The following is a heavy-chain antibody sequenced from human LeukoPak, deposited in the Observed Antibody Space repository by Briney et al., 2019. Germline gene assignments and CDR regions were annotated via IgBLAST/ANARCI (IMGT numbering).Heavy chain of an antibody. V-gene: IGHV4-59*08. D-gene: IGHD6-13*01. Sequence: PSETLSLTCTVSGGSISDYYWSWIRQSPGKGLEWIGYIYHSGTTNYNPSLKSRVTISVDTSKNQFSLKLSSVTAADTAVYYCARHDDSSSLEEDYYFDYWGQGTLVTVSS. CDR1: GGSISDYY. J-gene: IGHJ4*02. CDR3: ARHDDSSSLEEDYYFDY. CDR2: IYHSGTT.